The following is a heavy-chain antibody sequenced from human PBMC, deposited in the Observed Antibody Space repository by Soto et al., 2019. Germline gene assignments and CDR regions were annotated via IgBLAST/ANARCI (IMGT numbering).Heavy chain of an antibody. Sequence: PGGSLRLSCAASGFTFSSYWMSWVRQAPGKGLEWVANIKQDGSEKYYVDSVKGRFTISRDNAKNSLYLQMNSLRAEDTAVYYCARDNRRYFDWLWDAFDSWGQGTRVTVSS. V-gene: IGHV3-7*01. D-gene: IGHD3-9*01. CDR3: ARDNRRYFDWLWDAFDS. J-gene: IGHJ3*02. CDR1: GFTFSSYW. CDR2: IKQDGSEK.